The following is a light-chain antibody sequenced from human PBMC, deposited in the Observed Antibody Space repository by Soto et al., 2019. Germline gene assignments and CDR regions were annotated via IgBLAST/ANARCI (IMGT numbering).Light chain of an antibody. Sequence: DIQMTQSPSSLSASVADRVTITCQASHHISNSLNWYQQKPGKAPKLLIYDASNLEIGVPSRFSGSGSGTDFTFTISSLQPEDIATYSCKQYDNVPLTFGGGTKVEIK. V-gene: IGKV1-33*01. CDR3: KQYDNVPLT. J-gene: IGKJ4*01. CDR1: HHISNS. CDR2: DAS.